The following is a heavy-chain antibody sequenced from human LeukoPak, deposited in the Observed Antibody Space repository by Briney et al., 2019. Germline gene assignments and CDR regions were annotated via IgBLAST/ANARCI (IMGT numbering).Heavy chain of an antibody. J-gene: IGHJ6*02. CDR3: ARDTTRGMDV. V-gene: IGHV4-59*01. D-gene: IGHD1-26*01. CDR2: IYYSGST. Sequence: PSETLSLTCTVSGGSISSYYWSWIRQPPGKGLEWIGYIYYSGSTNYNPSLKSRVTISVDTSKNQFSLKLSSVTAADTAVYYCARDTTRGMDVWGQGTTVTVSS. CDR1: GGSISSYY.